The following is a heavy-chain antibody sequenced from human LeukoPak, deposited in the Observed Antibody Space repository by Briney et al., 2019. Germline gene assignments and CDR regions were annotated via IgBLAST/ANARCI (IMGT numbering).Heavy chain of an antibody. CDR1: GFTFSSYG. CDR2: IWYDGSNK. D-gene: IGHD6-13*01. J-gene: IGHJ4*02. CDR3: ARDGETTGSICSWFDY. Sequence: PGGSLRLSCAASGFTFSSYGMHWVRQAPGKGLEWVAVIWYDGSNKYYADSVKGRFTISRDNSENTLYLQMNSLRAEDTALYYCARDGETTGSICSWFDYWGQGTLVTVSS. V-gene: IGHV3-33*01.